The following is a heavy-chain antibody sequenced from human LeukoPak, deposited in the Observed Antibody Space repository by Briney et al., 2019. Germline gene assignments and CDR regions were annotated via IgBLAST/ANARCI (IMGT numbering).Heavy chain of an antibody. Sequence: SETLSLTCTVSGGSISSSNYYWGWIRQPPGKGLEWMGTIYYSGSTYYNPSLKSRVTISVDTSKNQFSLKLSSVTAADTAVYYCAKRNDFWTGYYTYWGQGTLVTVSS. CDR3: AKRNDFWTGYYTY. CDR2: IYYSGST. D-gene: IGHD3/OR15-3a*01. V-gene: IGHV4-39*01. J-gene: IGHJ4*02. CDR1: GGSISSSNYY.